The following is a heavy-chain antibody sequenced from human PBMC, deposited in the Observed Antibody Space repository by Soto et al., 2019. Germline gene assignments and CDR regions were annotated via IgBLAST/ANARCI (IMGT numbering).Heavy chain of an antibody. V-gene: IGHV3-30*18. J-gene: IGHJ4*02. CDR3: AKDQDYGDY. Sequence: QVQLVESGGGVVQPGRSLRLSCAASGFTFSSYGMHWVRQAPGKGLEWVAVISYDGSKKYYADSVKGRFTISRDNSKNTLYLQMNSLRAEDTAVYYCAKDQDYGDYWGQGTLVTVSS. CDR2: ISYDGSKK. CDR1: GFTFSSYG.